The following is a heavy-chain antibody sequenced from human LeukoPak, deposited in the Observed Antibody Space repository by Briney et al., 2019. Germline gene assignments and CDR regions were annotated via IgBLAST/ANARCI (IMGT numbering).Heavy chain of an antibody. V-gene: IGHV4-59*01. CDR3: ARERGGNYFRY. Sequence: SETLSLTCTVSGGSISSYYWSWIRQHPGKGLEWIGYIYYSGSTYYNPSLKSRVTISVDTSKNQFSLKLSSVTAADTAVYYCARERGGNYFRYWGQGTLVTVSS. CDR1: GGSISSYY. J-gene: IGHJ4*02. D-gene: IGHD1-26*01. CDR2: IYYSGST.